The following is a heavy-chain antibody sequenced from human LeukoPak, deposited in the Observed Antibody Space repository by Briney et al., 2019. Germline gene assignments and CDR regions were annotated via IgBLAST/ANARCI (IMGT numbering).Heavy chain of an antibody. D-gene: IGHD3-16*02. Sequence: GGSLRLSCAASGFTFDDYAMHWVRQAPGKGLEWVSGISWNSGSIGYADSVKGRFTISRDNAKNSLYLQMNSLRAEDTAVYYCARKAHGGRVWGSSRTGDAFDIWGQGTMVTVSS. CDR3: ARKAHGGRVWGSSRTGDAFDI. J-gene: IGHJ3*02. CDR1: GFTFDDYA. CDR2: ISWNSGSI. V-gene: IGHV3-9*01.